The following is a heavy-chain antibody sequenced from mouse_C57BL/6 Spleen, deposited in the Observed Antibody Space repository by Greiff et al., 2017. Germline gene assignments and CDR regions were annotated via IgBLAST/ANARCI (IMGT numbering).Heavy chain of an antibody. V-gene: IGHV1-50*01. CDR3: ASPYYYGSSSYAMDY. CDR1: GYTFTSYW. D-gene: IGHD1-1*01. J-gene: IGHJ4*01. CDR2: IDPSDGYT. Sequence: VQLQQPGAELVKPGASVKLSCKASGYTFTSYWMQWVKQRPGQGLEWIGEIDPSDGYTNYNPKFKGKATLTVDTSSSTAYVQLSSLTSEDSAVYYYASPYYYGSSSYAMDYWGQGTSVTVSS.